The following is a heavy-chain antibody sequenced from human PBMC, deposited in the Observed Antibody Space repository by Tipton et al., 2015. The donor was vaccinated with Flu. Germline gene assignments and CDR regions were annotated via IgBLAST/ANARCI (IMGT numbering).Heavy chain of an antibody. CDR1: GGSISSSSYY. Sequence: TLSLTCTVSGGSISSSSYYWGWIRQPPGKGLVWIGSNYYSGSTHYNPSLKSRVTISVDTSKNQFSLKLSSVTAADTAVYYWARLRANYDDSSGYSDYWGQGTLDTVSS. CDR2: NYYSGST. CDR3: ARLRANYDDSSGYSDY. V-gene: IGHV4-39*07. D-gene: IGHD3-22*01. J-gene: IGHJ4*02.